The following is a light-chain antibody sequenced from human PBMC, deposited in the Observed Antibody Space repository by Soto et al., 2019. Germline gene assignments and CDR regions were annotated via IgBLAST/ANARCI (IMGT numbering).Light chain of an antibody. CDR3: SSYTSSSTLVV. CDR1: SSDVGGYNY. Sequence: QSALTQPASVSGSPGQSITISCTGTSSDVGGYNYVSWYQQHPGNAPKLMIFDVSTRPSGVSNRFSGSKSGNTASLTISGLQAEDEADYYCSSYTSSSTLVVFGGGTKLTVL. J-gene: IGLJ2*01. V-gene: IGLV2-14*03. CDR2: DVS.